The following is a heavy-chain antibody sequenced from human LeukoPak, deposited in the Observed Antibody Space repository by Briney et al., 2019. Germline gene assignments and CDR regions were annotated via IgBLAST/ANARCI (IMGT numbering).Heavy chain of an antibody. CDR2: INWNGGSI. CDR3: ASGGIYYGAAFDF. Sequence: PGGSLRLSCAASGFTFSSYAMSWVRQAPGKGLEWVSGINWNGGSIGYADSVKGRFTVSRDNAKNSLYLQMNSLRAEDTALYYCASGGIYYGAAFDFWGQGILVTVSS. V-gene: IGHV3-20*04. J-gene: IGHJ4*02. CDR1: GFTFSSYA. D-gene: IGHD1-26*01.